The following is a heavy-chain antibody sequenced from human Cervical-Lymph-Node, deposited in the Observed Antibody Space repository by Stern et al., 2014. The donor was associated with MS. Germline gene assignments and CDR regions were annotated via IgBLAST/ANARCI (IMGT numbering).Heavy chain of an antibody. CDR1: GGSFSGYF. D-gene: IGHD5-18*01. Sequence: QVQLQQWGVGLLKPSETLSLTCAVYGGSFSGYFWSLIRPPPGKGLELVGEINHGGASNYNPSLRTRATISIDTSRATQFSLRLSSVTAADTAVYYCARGPGHTYGTRVDDYWGQGILVAVSS. J-gene: IGHJ4*02. CDR2: INHGGAS. CDR3: ARGPGHTYGTRVDDY. V-gene: IGHV4-34*01.